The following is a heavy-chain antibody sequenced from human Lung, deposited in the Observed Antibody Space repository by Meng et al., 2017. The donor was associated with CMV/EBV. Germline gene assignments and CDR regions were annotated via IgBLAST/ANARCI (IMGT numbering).Heavy chain of an antibody. CDR3: ANWYNWHYVST. J-gene: IGHJ5*02. Sequence: SCAASGFSFSSYGMHWVRQAPGKGLEWVAFIRYDGDKKYYADSVQGRFTISRDNSRNTLYLQMNSLRAEDTAIYYCANWYNWHYVSTSGQGTVVTVSS. CDR1: GFSFSSYG. V-gene: IGHV3-30*02. CDR2: IRYDGDKK. D-gene: IGHD1-7*01.